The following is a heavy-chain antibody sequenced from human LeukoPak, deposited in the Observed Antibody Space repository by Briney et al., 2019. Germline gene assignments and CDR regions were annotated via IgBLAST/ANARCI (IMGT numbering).Heavy chain of an antibody. CDR2: IYYSGSI. D-gene: IGHD1/OR15-1a*01. V-gene: IGHV4-59*01. CDR1: GGSFSNYY. CDR3: VRNTLGHYDAFDI. Sequence: SETLSLTCTVSGGSFSNYYWSWIRQPPGKGLEWIGYIYYSGSINYNSSLKSRVTISVDTSRNQFSLKLSSMTAADTAVYYCVRNTLGHYDAFDIWGQGTMVTVSS. J-gene: IGHJ3*02.